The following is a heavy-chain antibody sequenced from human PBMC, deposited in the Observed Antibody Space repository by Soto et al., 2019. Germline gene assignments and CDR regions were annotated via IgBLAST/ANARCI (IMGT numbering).Heavy chain of an antibody. D-gene: IGHD2-15*01. CDR3: AKRYCSGAGCALFDH. CDR1: GFTFSSYD. V-gene: IGHV3-23*01. CDR2: VSKTGRTT. J-gene: IGHJ4*02. Sequence: EVQLLQSGGGLVQPGGSLRLSCVGSGFTFSSYDMTWVRQAPGKGLEWVSTVSKTGRTTYYADSVKGRFTISRDNSKNTLSLQMNSLRAEDTALYYCAKRYCSGAGCALFDHWGQGTLVTVSS.